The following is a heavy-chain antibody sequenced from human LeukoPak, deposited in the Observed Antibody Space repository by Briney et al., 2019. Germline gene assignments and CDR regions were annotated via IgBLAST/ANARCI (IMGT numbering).Heavy chain of an antibody. CDR1: GFTFSSYW. CDR2: IKQDGSEK. Sequence: GGSLRLSCAASGFTFSSYWMSWVRQAPGKGLEWVANIKQDGSEKYYVDSGKGRFTISRDNAKNSLYLQMNSLRAEDTAVYYCARVGNYDSSGYSYYYYYMDVWGKGTTVTISS. V-gene: IGHV3-7*01. CDR3: ARVGNYDSSGYSYYYYYMDV. D-gene: IGHD3-22*01. J-gene: IGHJ6*03.